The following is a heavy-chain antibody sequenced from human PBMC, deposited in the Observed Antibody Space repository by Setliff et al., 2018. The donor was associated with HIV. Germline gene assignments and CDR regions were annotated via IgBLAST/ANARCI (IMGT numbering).Heavy chain of an antibody. J-gene: IGHJ1*01. Sequence: ASVKVSCKISGYTLTELSIHWVRQAPGKGLEWMANFDPEDGETFYAQKFQGRLTMTEDTSTDAAYMELSSLRSDDTAMYYCATDPGYSSTWYSESFQHWGQGTVVTVAS. CDR2: FDPEDGET. V-gene: IGHV1-24*01. CDR3: ATDPGYSSTWYSESFQH. D-gene: IGHD6-13*01. CDR1: GYTLTELS.